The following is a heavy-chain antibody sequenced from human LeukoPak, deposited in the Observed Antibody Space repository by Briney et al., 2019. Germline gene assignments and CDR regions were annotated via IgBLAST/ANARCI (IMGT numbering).Heavy chain of an antibody. D-gene: IGHD1-26*01. CDR2: INPNSGGT. V-gene: IGHV1-2*04. CDR3: ARGTDSGSYWTVFDY. CDR1: GYTFTGYY. Sequence: GASVKVSCKASGYTFTGYYMHWVRQAPGQGLEWMGWINPNSGGTNYAQKFQGWVTMTRDTSISTAYMELSRLRSDDTAVYHCARGTDSGSYWTVFDYWGQGTLVTVSS. J-gene: IGHJ4*02.